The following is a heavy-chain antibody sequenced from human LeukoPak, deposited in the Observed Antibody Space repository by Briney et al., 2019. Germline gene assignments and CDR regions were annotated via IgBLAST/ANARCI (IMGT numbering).Heavy chain of an antibody. CDR3: ARGRTAAKIAARGYYYMDV. Sequence: SETLSLTCAVYGGSFSGYYWSWIRQPPGKGLEWIGGINHSGSTNCNPSLKSRVTISVDTSKNQFSLKLSSVTAADTAVYYCARGRTAAKIAARGYYYMDVWGKGTTVTVSS. V-gene: IGHV4-34*01. J-gene: IGHJ6*03. CDR1: GGSFSGYY. CDR2: INHSGST. D-gene: IGHD6-6*01.